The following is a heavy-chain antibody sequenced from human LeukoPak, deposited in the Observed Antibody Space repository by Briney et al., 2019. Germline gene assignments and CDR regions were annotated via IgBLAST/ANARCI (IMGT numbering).Heavy chain of an antibody. CDR1: GGSISSYY. J-gene: IGHJ4*02. CDR3: ARGNGYFDY. CDR2: IYISGNS. Sequence: PSETLSLSCTVSGGSISSYYWSWIRQPAGKGLEWIGRIYISGNSNYNPSLKSRVTMSIDTSKNQFSLKLRSVTAADTAVYYCARGNGYFDYWGQGTLVTVSS. D-gene: IGHD1-1*01. V-gene: IGHV4-4*07.